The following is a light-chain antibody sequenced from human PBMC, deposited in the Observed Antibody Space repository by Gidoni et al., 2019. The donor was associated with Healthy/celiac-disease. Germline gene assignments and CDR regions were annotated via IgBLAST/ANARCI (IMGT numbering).Light chain of an antibody. V-gene: IGLV3-21*02. J-gene: IGLJ2*01. CDR1: NTGSKI. CDR3: QVWDSSSDHVV. CDR2: DDS. Sequence: SYVLTQPPSVSVAPRQTARITCGGNNTGSKIVNWYQQKPGQAPVLVVYDDSDRSSGIPERFSGTNSGNTATLTISRVEAGDEADYYCQVWDSSSDHVVFGGGTKLTVL.